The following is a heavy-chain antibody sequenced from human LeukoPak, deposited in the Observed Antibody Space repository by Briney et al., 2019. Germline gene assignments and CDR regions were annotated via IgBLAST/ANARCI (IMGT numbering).Heavy chain of an antibody. V-gene: IGHV4-38-2*01. CDR2: IYHSGST. Sequence: SETLSLTCAVSGYSISSGYYWGWIRQPPGKGLEWIGSIYHSGSTYYNPPLKSRVTISVDTSKNQFSLKLSSVTAADTAVYYCARQKTTVGFYWGQGTLVTVSS. CDR3: ARQKTTVGFY. D-gene: IGHD4-23*01. CDR1: GYSISSGYY. J-gene: IGHJ4*02.